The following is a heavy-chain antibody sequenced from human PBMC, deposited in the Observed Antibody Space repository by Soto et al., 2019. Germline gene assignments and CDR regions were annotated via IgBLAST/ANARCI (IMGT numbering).Heavy chain of an antibody. CDR3: TSHLGDLSFPRAFDI. J-gene: IGHJ3*02. D-gene: IGHD3-16*02. CDR1: GFTVSGSA. V-gene: IGHV3-73*01. Sequence: EVQLVESGGGLVQPGGSLKLSCAASGFTVSGSAVHWVRQASGKGLEWVGRIRSKTNSYATAYAESVKGRFTISRDDSKITAYLQMNSLKTEDTAVYYCTSHLGDLSFPRAFDIWGQGTMVTVSS. CDR2: IRSKTNSYAT.